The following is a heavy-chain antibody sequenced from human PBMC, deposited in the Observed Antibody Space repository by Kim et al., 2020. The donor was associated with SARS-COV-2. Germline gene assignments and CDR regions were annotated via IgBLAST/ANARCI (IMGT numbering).Heavy chain of an antibody. CDR3: ARGQRYCSGGSCYFVPVDYYYYGMEA. Sequence: SETLSLTCAVYGVSFSGYYWSWIRQPPGKGLEWIGEINHSGSTNYNPALKSRVAISLDTSTNKFSLQLSAVTAADTAVYYCARGQRYCSGGSCYFVPVDYYYYGMEAWGQGTPGTVS. V-gene: IGHV4-34*01. CDR1: GVSFSGYY. J-gene: IGHJ6*02. CDR2: INHSGST. D-gene: IGHD2-15*01.